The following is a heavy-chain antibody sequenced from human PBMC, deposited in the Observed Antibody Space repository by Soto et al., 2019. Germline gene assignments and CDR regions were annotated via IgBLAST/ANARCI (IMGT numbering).Heavy chain of an antibody. V-gene: IGHV3-48*01. CDR3: ARDVRLLDY. J-gene: IGHJ4*02. CDR1: GFTFSTYS. D-gene: IGHD2-21*02. Sequence: PGGSLRLSCAASGFTFSTYSMNWVRQAPGKGLEWVSFISSTGETTYYADSVKGRLTISRDNAKNSLFLQMNSLTAEDTAVYYCARDVRLLDYWGQGALVTVSS. CDR2: ISSTGETT.